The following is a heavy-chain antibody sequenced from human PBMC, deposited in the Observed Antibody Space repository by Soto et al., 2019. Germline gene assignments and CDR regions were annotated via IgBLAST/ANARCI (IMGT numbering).Heavy chain of an antibody. CDR3: VKGEYYYDSSGYYPFDY. CDR1: GFTFSSYA. D-gene: IGHD3-22*01. Sequence: PGGSQRLSYSASGFTFSSYAVHWVRQAPGKGLEYVSSISTNGGSTHYADSVKGRFTISRDNSKNTQYLQMSSLRADDTAVYYCVKGEYYYDSSGYYPFDYWGQGTLVTVSS. V-gene: IGHV3-64D*06. J-gene: IGHJ4*02. CDR2: ISTNGGST.